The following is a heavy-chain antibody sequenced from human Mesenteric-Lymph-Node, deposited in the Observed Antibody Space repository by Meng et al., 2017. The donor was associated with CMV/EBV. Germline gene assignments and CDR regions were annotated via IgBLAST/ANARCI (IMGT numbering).Heavy chain of an antibody. CDR1: GFTFSSYW. D-gene: IGHD4-11*01. CDR3: ARENDYNNYFDY. CDR2: INSDGSST. V-gene: IGHV3-74*01. J-gene: IGHJ4*02. Sequence: GESLKISCAASGFTFSSYWMHWVRQAPGKGLVWVSRINSDGSSTSYADSVRGRFTISRDNSKNVLFLQMNGLRGDDTAIYYCARENDYNNYFDYWGRGTQVTVSS.